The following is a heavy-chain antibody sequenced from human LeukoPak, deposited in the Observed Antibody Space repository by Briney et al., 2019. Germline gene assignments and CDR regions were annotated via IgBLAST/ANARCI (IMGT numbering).Heavy chain of an antibody. CDR2: INHSGST. Sequence: SETLSLTCAVYGGSFSGHYWSWIRQPPGKGLEWIGEINHSGSTNYNPSLKSRVTISVDTSKNQFSLKLSSVTAADTAVYYCALSTSYYYDSSGYYNYYGMDVWGQGTTVTVSS. V-gene: IGHV4-34*01. D-gene: IGHD3-22*01. J-gene: IGHJ6*02. CDR3: ALSTSYYYDSSGYYNYYGMDV. CDR1: GGSFSGHY.